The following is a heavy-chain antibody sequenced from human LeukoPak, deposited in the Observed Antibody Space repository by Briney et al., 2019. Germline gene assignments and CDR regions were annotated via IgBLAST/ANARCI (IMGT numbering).Heavy chain of an antibody. J-gene: IGHJ4*02. CDR1: GFAFDEYA. D-gene: IGHD6-19*01. CDR2: ISYNGNKE. Sequence: GGSLRLSCAASGFAFDEYALHWVRQAPGQGLEWLSAISYNGNKEYYADSVKGRFSISRDNSKNTLYLEMNSLRVEDTAVYYCAGIGVAGLFDHWGQGTLVTVSS. V-gene: IGHV3-30*04. CDR3: AGIGVAGLFDH.